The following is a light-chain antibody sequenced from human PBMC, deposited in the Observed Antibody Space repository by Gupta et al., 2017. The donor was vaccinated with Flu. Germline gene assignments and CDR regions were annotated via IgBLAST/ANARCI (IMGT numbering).Light chain of an antibody. Sequence: EIVLTQSPGTLSLSPGESATLSCRASQTVGRNYLAWYQQKPGQAPRLLISGATSRATGIPDRFSGSGSGTDFTLTISRLEPEDFAVYYCQQYDGSSTFGPGTKVDIK. CDR1: QTVGRNY. CDR2: GAT. V-gene: IGKV3-20*01. CDR3: QQYDGSST. J-gene: IGKJ3*01.